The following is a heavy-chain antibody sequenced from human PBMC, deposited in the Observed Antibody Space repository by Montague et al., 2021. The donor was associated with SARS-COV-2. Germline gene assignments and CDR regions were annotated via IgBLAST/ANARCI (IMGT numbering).Heavy chain of an antibody. CDR1: GDSVSSRDHY. CDR2: VYYSGYT. V-gene: IGHV4-39*01. D-gene: IGHD5-12*01. Sequence: SETLSLTCTVSGDSVSSRDHYWGWSRQPPGKGLEWLGIVYYSGYTYYNPSFTARVTISIDASKNQFSLKLTSLTANDTAIYHCARRRLREYYFDIWGQGTPLTVSS. CDR3: ARRRLREYYFDI. J-gene: IGHJ4*02.